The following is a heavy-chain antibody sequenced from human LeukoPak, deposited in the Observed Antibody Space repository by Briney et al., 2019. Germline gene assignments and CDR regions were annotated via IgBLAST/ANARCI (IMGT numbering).Heavy chain of an antibody. V-gene: IGHV4-34*01. CDR2: INHSGST. Sequence: SETLSLTCAVYGGSFSGYYWSWIRQPPGKGLKWIGEINHSGSTNYNPSLKSRVTISVDTSKNQFSLKLSSVTAADTAVYYCARGRGADTAMVESFDYWGQGTLVTVSS. CDR1: GGSFSGYY. D-gene: IGHD5-18*01. CDR3: ARGRGADTAMVESFDY. J-gene: IGHJ4*02.